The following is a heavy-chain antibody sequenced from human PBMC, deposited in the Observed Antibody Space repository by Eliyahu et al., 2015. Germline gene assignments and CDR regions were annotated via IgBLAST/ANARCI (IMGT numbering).Heavy chain of an antibody. V-gene: IGHV3-23*01. CDR1: GXTXXXYA. CDR3: AKDYSHSNYGYYFDY. CDR2: ISGSGGST. D-gene: IGHD4-11*01. Sequence: EVQLLESGGGLVQPGGSLRXSCAASGXTXXXYAXXWVRQAPGKGLGWVSAISGSGGSTYYADSVKGRFTISRDNSKNTLYLQMNSLRAEDTAVYYCAKDYSHSNYGYYFDYWGQGTLVTVSS. J-gene: IGHJ4*02.